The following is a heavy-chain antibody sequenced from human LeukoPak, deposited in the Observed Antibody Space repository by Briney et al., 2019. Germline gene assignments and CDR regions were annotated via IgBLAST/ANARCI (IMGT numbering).Heavy chain of an antibody. J-gene: IGHJ6*02. CDR3: ARDEGHSSGYFYYYYGMDV. Sequence: GGSLRLSCAASGFTFSSYSMNWVRQAPGKGLEWVSSISSSSYIYYADSVKGRFTISRDNAKNSLYLQMNSLRAEDTAVYYCARDEGHSSGYFYYYYGMDVWGQGTTVTVSS. CDR2: ISSSSYI. V-gene: IGHV3-21*01. D-gene: IGHD3-22*01. CDR1: GFTFSSYS.